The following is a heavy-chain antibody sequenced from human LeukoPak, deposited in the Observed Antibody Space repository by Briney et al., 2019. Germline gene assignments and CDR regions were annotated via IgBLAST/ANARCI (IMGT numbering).Heavy chain of an antibody. V-gene: IGHV3-23*01. D-gene: IGHD6-13*01. J-gene: IGHJ4*02. Sequence: GGSLRLSCAASGFTFSSYAMSWVRQAPGKGLEWVSAISGSGGSTYYADSVKGRFTISRDNSKDTLYLQMNSLRAEDTAVYYCAKETGYSSSWYYFDYWGQGTLVTVSS. CDR2: ISGSGGST. CDR3: AKETGYSSSWYYFDY. CDR1: GFTFSSYA.